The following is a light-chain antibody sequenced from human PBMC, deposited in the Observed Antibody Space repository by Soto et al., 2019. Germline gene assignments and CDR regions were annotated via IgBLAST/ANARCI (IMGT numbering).Light chain of an antibody. CDR1: QVISSY. V-gene: IGKV1-9*01. CDR3: QQLNSYPIT. CDR2: AAS. J-gene: IGKJ5*01. Sequence: DIQLTQSPSFLSSSVGDRVTITCRASQVISSYLAWYQQKPGKAPKLLIYAASTLQSGVPSRFSGSGSGAEFTLTSNSLQPEDFATYYCQQLNSYPITFGQGTRLEIK.